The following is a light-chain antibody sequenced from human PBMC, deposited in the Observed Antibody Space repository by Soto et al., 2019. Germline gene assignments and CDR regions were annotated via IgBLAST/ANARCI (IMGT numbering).Light chain of an antibody. CDR2: GAS. CDR1: QSVSSGN. V-gene: IGKV3-20*01. Sequence: EVVLTQSPGTLSLSPGERVTLSCRASQSVSSGNLAWYQQKPGLPPRLLIYGASSRAIGIPDRFTGSGSGRDFTLTITRVEPEDSELYFCQHYADQSPLAFGGGTKVEIK. J-gene: IGKJ4*01. CDR3: QHYADQSPLA.